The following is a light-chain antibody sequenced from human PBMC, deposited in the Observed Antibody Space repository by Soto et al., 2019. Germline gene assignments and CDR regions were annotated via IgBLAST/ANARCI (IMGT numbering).Light chain of an antibody. CDR1: SGDIGGYKC. J-gene: IGLJ1*01. Sequence: HSVLTQPASVSGSPGQSITISCTGTSGDIGGYKCVSWYQQHPGKAPKLMIYDVSNRPSGVSNRFSGSKSGNTATLTISGLQGEDEAEYYCSSCTGGSTYVFGTGTKVTV. CDR3: SSCTGGSTYV. CDR2: DVS. V-gene: IGLV2-14*01.